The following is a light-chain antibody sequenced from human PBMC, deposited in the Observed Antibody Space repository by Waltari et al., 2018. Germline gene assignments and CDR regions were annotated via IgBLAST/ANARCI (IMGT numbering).Light chain of an antibody. V-gene: IGKV1-5*03. CDR2: KAS. CDR3: QQYASYPIT. Sequence: DIQMTQSTSTLSASVGDRVTITCRASQSISGWLAGYQQKPGKAPKLLIYKASTLESGVPLSFSGSGSGTEFTLTISSLQPDDFATYYCQQYASYPITFGQGTRLEIK. CDR1: QSISGW. J-gene: IGKJ5*01.